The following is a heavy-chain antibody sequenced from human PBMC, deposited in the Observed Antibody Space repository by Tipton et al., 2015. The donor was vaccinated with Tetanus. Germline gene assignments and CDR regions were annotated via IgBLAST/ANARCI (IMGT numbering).Heavy chain of an antibody. J-gene: IGHJ6*03. CDR2: IYYSGST. Sequence: TLSLTCSVSGDSIRSEDYYWGWIRQSPGKGLEWLGYIYYSGSTYNNPSLKSRVSISFDASKNQFSLSLNSVTAADSATYYCARLSCSSPSCYYYYYYYVDVGGTGTAVAVS. V-gene: IGHV4-30-4*08. CDR3: ARLSCSSPSCYYYYYYYVDV. D-gene: IGHD2-2*01. CDR1: GDSIRSEDYY.